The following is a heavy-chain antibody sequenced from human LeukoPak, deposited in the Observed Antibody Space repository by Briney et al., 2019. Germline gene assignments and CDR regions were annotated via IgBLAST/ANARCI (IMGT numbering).Heavy chain of an antibody. D-gene: IGHD3-10*01. Sequence: GGSLRLSCAASGFIFSNYGMHWVRQAPGKGLDWVACIHFDGSDKYYADSVKGRFTISRDNSKNTLYLQMNSLRVEDTAVYYCTKVTSGGWGQGTLVTVSS. CDR2: IHFDGSDK. V-gene: IGHV3-30*02. CDR3: TKVTSGG. CDR1: GFIFSNYG. J-gene: IGHJ4*02.